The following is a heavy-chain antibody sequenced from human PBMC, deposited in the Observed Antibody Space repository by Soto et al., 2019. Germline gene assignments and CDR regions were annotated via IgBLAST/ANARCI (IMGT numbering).Heavy chain of an antibody. Sequence: GGSLRLSCKASGFTFRSYAMSWVRHTPGKGLEWVSSISVSGDKTYYADSVKGRFTFSRDNSKNTLYLQMNSLRAEDTAVYYCAKEWYPRRAFDSWGQGTLVTVSS. CDR3: AKEWYPRRAFDS. V-gene: IGHV3-23*01. D-gene: IGHD2-15*01. J-gene: IGHJ4*02. CDR1: GFTFRSYA. CDR2: ISVSGDKT.